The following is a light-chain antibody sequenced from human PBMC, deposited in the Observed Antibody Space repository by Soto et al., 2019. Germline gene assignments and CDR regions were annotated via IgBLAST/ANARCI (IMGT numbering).Light chain of an antibody. J-gene: IGKJ4*02. CDR1: LSVFSS. Sequence: EIVMTQSPATLYVSLGERVTLSCRASLSVFSSLAWYQQKPGQAPRLLIYGAATRPIGIPGRFSSSGSGTEFTLTISSLQSEDFAVYYCQQYHIWPAFRRGTRVEIK. CDR2: GAA. CDR3: QQYHIWPA. V-gene: IGKV3-15*01.